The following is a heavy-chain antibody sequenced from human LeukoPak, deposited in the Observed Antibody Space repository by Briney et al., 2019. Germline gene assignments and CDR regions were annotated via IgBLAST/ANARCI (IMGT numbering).Heavy chain of an antibody. D-gene: IGHD1-1*01. CDR2: IGISSGNT. V-gene: IGHV3-48*04. Sequence: GALRLSCVASGFIFSDYSMNWVRQAPGKGLEWISYIGISSGNTKYADSVKGRFTISGDNAKNSLYLQMSSLRVEDTAVYYCARDHNYAFDNWGQGTLVTVSS. CDR1: GFIFSDYS. CDR3: ARDHNYAFDN. J-gene: IGHJ4*02.